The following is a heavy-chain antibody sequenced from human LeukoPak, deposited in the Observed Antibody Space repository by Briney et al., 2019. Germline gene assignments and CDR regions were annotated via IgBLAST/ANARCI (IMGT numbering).Heavy chain of an antibody. D-gene: IGHD1-26*01. CDR3: TTDLVGATSNY. V-gene: IGHV3-15*01. CDR1: GFTFSNAW. J-gene: IGHJ4*02. CDR2: VKSKTDGGTT. Sequence: PGGSLRLSCAASGFTFSNAWMSWVRQAPGKGLEWVGRVKSKTDGGTTDYAAPVKGRFTISRDDSKNTLYLQMNSLKTEDTAVYYCTTDLVGATSNYWGQGTLVTVSS.